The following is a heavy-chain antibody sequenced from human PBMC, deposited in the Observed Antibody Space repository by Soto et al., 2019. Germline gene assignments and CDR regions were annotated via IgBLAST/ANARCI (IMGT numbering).Heavy chain of an antibody. CDR2: ISTSGTT. V-gene: IGHV4-4*07. CDR3: AREAGPDRWFDP. Sequence: SETLCLTCTVSGASIRSYFWTWIRQPAGKGLDWIGRISTSGTTNYNPSLKSQVTMSVDTSKNHFSPNLSSVTAADAAVYYCAREAGPDRWFDPWGQGTLVTVSA. CDR1: GASIRSYF. D-gene: IGHD6-19*01. J-gene: IGHJ5*02.